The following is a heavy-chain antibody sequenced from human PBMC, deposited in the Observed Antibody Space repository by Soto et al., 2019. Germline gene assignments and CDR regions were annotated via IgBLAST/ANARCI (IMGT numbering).Heavy chain of an antibody. CDR1: GFTFSSYG. CDR3: AMPFIDYYDSSAPFDY. V-gene: IGHV3-30*03. D-gene: IGHD3-22*01. CDR2: ISYGGSNK. Sequence: PGGSLRLSCAASGFTFSSYGMHWVRQAPGKGLEWVAVISYGGSNKYYADSVKGRFAISRDNSKNTLYLQMNSLRAEDTAVYYCAMPFIDYYDSSAPFDYWGQGTLVTVSS. J-gene: IGHJ4*02.